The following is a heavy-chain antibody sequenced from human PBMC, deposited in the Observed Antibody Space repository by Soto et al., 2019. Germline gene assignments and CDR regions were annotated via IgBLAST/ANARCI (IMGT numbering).Heavy chain of an antibody. J-gene: IGHJ4*02. Sequence: QVQLQESGPGLLKPSETLSLTCSVSGGSVSDKTYYWSWIRQPPGKRLEWIGYVYYSGTTNYNPSLKSRVNISVDLATNRVSLRLSSVTTADTALYYCARTTAVPNTLRSRYFFDYWGQGTLVTVSS. CDR1: GGSVSDKTYY. V-gene: IGHV4-61*01. D-gene: IGHD4-17*01. CDR3: ARTTAVPNTLRSRYFFDY. CDR2: VYYSGTT.